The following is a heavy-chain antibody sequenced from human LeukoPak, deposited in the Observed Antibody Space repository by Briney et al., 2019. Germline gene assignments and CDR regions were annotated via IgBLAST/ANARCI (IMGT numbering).Heavy chain of an antibody. Sequence: PSETLSLTCAVYGGSFSGYYWSSIRQPPGKGLEWIGEINHSGSTNYNPSLKSRVTISVDTSKNQFSLKLSSVTAADTAVYYCAAGEAFDIWGQGTMVTVSS. V-gene: IGHV4-34*01. CDR3: AAGEAFDI. J-gene: IGHJ3*02. D-gene: IGHD1-14*01. CDR2: INHSGST. CDR1: GGSFSGYY.